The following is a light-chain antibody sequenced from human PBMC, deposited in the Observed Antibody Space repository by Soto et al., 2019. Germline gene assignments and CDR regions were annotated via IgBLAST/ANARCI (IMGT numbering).Light chain of an antibody. CDR2: RNN. Sequence: QSVLTQPPSASGTAGQRVTISCSGSSSNIGSNYVYWYQQLPGTAPKLLIYRNNQRPSGVPDRFSGSKSGPSASLAISGVRSEDEADYYCTAWDDTLRGPLFGGGTKVTVL. V-gene: IGLV1-47*01. CDR3: TAWDDTLRGPL. CDR1: SSNIGSNY. J-gene: IGLJ2*01.